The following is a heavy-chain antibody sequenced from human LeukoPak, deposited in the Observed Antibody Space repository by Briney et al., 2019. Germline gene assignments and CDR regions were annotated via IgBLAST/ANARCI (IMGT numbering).Heavy chain of an antibody. D-gene: IGHD3-10*01. J-gene: IGHJ1*01. Sequence: KPGRSLRLSXTASGFTFGDYAMSWFRQAPGKGLEWVGFIRSKAYGGTTEYAASVKGRFTISRDDSKSIAYLQMNSLKTEDTAVYYCTTHPYVLLWFGELLDSGYWGQGTLVTVSS. CDR1: GFTFGDYA. V-gene: IGHV3-49*05. CDR2: IRSKAYGGTT. CDR3: TTHPYVLLWFGELLDSGY.